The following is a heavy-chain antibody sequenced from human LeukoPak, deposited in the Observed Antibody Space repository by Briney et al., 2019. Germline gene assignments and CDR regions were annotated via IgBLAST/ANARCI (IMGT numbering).Heavy chain of an antibody. CDR2: IYTSGSP. CDR1: GDSISSSNYY. V-gene: IGHV4-39*07. J-gene: IGHJ4*02. CDR3: ARDKRGVMNQLLPFDY. Sequence: SETLSLTCTVSGDSISSSNYYWGWIRQPPGKGLEWIGRIYTSGSPNYNPSLKSRVTMSVDTSKNQFSLKLSSVTAADTAVYYCARDKRGVMNQLLPFDYWGQGTLVTVSS. D-gene: IGHD2-2*01.